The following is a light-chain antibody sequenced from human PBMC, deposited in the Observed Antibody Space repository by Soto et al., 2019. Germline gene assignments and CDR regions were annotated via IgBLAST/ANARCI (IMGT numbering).Light chain of an antibody. V-gene: IGLV1-51*01. J-gene: IGLJ1*01. Sequence: QSVLTQPPSVSAAPGQKVTISCSGSSSNIGGNSVSWYQQLPGTAPKLLIYDDNQRPSGIPDRFSGSKSGTSSTLGITGVQTGDEADYYCGSWDSSLSAHVFGTGTKV. CDR2: DDN. CDR1: SSNIGGNS. CDR3: GSWDSSLSAHV.